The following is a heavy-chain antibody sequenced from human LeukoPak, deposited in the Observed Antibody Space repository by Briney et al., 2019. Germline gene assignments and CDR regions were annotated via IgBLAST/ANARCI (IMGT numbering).Heavy chain of an antibody. CDR2: IKQDGSEK. Sequence: GGSLRLSCAGSGFTFSHYWMTWIRQAPGKGLEWVANIKQDGSEKYYVDSVKGRFTISRDNAKNSLYLQMNSLRVDDTALYYCARAGYTYATLYYWGQGTLVTVSS. CDR3: ARAGYTYATLYY. J-gene: IGHJ4*02. CDR1: GFTFSHYW. D-gene: IGHD5-18*01. V-gene: IGHV3-7*01.